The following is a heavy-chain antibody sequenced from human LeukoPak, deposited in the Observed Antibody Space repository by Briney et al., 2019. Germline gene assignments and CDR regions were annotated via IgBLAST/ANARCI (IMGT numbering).Heavy chain of an antibody. V-gene: IGHV4-38-2*01. CDR2: IYHSGST. Sequence: SETLSLTCVVSSYSISSGYYWGWIRQPPVKGLEWIGSIYHSGSTYYNPSLKSRVTISVDTSKNQFSLRLNSVTAADTAVYYCARLDCSGGSCYSGTYYFDCWGQGTLVTVSS. J-gene: IGHJ4*02. D-gene: IGHD2-15*01. CDR1: SYSISSGYY. CDR3: ARLDCSGGSCYSGTYYFDC.